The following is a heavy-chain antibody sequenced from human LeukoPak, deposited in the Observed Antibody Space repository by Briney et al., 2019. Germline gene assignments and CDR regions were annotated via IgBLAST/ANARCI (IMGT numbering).Heavy chain of an antibody. D-gene: IGHD2-2*01. CDR2: INHSGST. V-gene: IGHV4-34*01. J-gene: IGHJ4*02. CDR1: GDSFSGFY. CDR3: ARGPLGYCSSSSCHGPDY. Sequence: SETLSLTCAVYGDSFSGFYWSWIRQPPGKGLEWVGEINHSGSTNYNPSLKSRVTISAGTSTNQFSLRLSSVTAADTGVYYCARGPLGYCSSSSCHGPDYWGQGTLVTVSS.